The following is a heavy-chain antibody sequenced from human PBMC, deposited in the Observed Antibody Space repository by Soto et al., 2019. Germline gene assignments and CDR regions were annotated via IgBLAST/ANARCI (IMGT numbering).Heavy chain of an antibody. D-gene: IGHD3-10*01. V-gene: IGHV4-30-4*01. CDR1: GGSISSGDYY. CDR2: IYYSGST. CDR3: ARARLLLRFSWFDP. J-gene: IGHJ5*02. Sequence: TSETLSLTCTVSGGSISSGDYYWSWIRQPPGKGLEWIGYIYYSGSTYYNPSLKSRVTISVDTSKNQFSMKLSSVTAADTVVYYCARARLLLRFSWFDPWGQGTLVTVSS.